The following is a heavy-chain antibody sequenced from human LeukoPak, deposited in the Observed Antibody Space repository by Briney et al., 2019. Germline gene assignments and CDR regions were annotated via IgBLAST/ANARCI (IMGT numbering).Heavy chain of an antibody. CDR2: IKQDGSEK. V-gene: IGHV3-7*03. CDR3: TTVALGGRLDFDY. D-gene: IGHD3-16*01. CDR1: GFTFSSYW. Sequence: PGGSLRLSCAASGFTFSSYWMSWVRQAPGKGLEWVANIKQDGSEKYYVDSVKGRFTISRDNAKNSLYLQMNSLKTEDTAVYYCTTVALGGRLDFDYWGQGTLVTVSS. J-gene: IGHJ4*02.